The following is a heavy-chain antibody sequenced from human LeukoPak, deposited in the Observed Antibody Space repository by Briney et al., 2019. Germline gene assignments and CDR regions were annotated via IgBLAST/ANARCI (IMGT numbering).Heavy chain of an antibody. Sequence: SETLSLTCTVSGGSISSYYWSWIRQPPGKGLEWIGYIYYSGSTNYNPSLKSRVTISVDTSKNQFSLKLSSVTAADTAVYYCAIWADFWSGYSDYWGQGTLVTVSS. CDR2: IYYSGST. J-gene: IGHJ4*02. V-gene: IGHV4-59*01. CDR3: AIWADFWSGYSDY. D-gene: IGHD3-3*01. CDR1: GGSISSYY.